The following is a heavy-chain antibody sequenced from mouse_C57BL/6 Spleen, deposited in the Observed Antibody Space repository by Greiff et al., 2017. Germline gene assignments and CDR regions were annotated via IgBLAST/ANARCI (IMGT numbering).Heavy chain of an antibody. J-gene: IGHJ4*01. CDR1: GYTFTSYW. CDR3: ARYSLYSNCVNYYAMDY. Sequence: QVQLQQPGAELVRPGSSVKLSCKASGYTFTSYWMHWVKQRPIQGLEWIGNIDPSDSDTHYNQKFKDKATLTVDKSSSTDYMQLSSLTSEDSAVYYCARYSLYSNCVNYYAMDYWGQGTSVTVSS. D-gene: IGHD2-5*01. CDR2: IDPSDSDT. V-gene: IGHV1-52*01.